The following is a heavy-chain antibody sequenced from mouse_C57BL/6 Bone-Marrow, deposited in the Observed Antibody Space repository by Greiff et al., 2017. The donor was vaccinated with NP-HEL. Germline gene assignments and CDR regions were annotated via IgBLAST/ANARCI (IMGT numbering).Heavy chain of an antibody. Sequence: EVQLQQSGPELVKPGASVKISCKASGFSFTDYNMNWVKQSNGKSLEWIGVINPNYGTTSYNQKFKGKATLTIDQSSSTAYMQLNSLTSEDSAVYYSARDYYGSSPTSWYFDVWGTGTTVTVSS. J-gene: IGHJ1*03. CDR2: INPNYGTT. D-gene: IGHD1-1*01. V-gene: IGHV1-39*01. CDR3: ARDYYGSSPTSWYFDV. CDR1: GFSFTDYN.